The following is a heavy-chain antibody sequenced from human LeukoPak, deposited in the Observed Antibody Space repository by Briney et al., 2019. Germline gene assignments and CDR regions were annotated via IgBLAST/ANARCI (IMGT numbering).Heavy chain of an antibody. J-gene: IGHJ4*02. CDR2: INHSGST. CDR3: ARRSKDSSGYYHFDY. CDR1: GGSFSGYY. D-gene: IGHD3-22*01. Sequence: KPSETLSLTCAVYGGSFSGYYWSWIRQPPGKGLEWIGEINHSGSTNHNPSLKSRVTISVDTSKNQFSLKLGSVTAADTAVYYCARRSKDSSGYYHFDYWGQGTLVTVSS. V-gene: IGHV4-34*01.